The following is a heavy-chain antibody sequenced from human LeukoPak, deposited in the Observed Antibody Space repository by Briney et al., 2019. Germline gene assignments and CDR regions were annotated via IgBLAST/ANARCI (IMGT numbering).Heavy chain of an antibody. D-gene: IGHD1-26*01. J-gene: IGHJ4*02. CDR2: FDPEDGET. Sequence: EASVKVSCKVSGYTLTELSMHWVRQAPGKGLEWMGGFDPEDGETVYAQKFQGRVTMTEDTSTDTAYMELSSLRSEDTAVYYCAASLKFPFIMRATFYFDYWGQGTLVTVSS. CDR1: GYTLTELS. CDR3: AASLKFPFIMRATFYFDY. V-gene: IGHV1-24*01.